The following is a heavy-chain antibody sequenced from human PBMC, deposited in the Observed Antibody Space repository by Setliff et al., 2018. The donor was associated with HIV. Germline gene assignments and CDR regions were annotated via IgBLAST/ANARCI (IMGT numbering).Heavy chain of an antibody. Sequence: ASVKVSCKASGYTFINYDIYWVRQTTGQGLEWMGWMNPDSGNTGYAQKFQGRVTMTRNTSISTAYMDLSSLRSEDTAVYYCARGGEERNMITGALDVWGQGSLVTVSS. J-gene: IGHJ3*01. CDR2: MNPDSGNT. CDR1: GYTFINYD. V-gene: IGHV1-8*02. CDR3: ARGGEERNMITGALDV. D-gene: IGHD3-16*01.